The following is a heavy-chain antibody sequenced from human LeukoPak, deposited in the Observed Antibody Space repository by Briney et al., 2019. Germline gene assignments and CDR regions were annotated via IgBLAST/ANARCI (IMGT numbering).Heavy chain of an antibody. Sequence: PGGSLRLSCAASGSTFSSYTMNWVRQAPGKGLGWVSSISSSSSYIYYADSVKGRFTISRDNAKNSLYLQMNSLRAEDTAVYYCARDTYDILTGYYKWAFDIWGQGTMVTVSS. CDR3: ARDTYDILTGYYKWAFDI. CDR1: GSTFSSYT. J-gene: IGHJ3*02. V-gene: IGHV3-21*06. D-gene: IGHD3-9*01. CDR2: ISSSSSYI.